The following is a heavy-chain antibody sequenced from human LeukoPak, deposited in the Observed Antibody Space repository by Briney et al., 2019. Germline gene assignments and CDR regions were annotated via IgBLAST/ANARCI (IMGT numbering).Heavy chain of an antibody. CDR1: GFTFSSYA. CDR2: ISYDGSNK. Sequence: GGSLRLSCAASGFTFSSYAMHWVRQAPGKGLEWVAVISYDGSNKYYADSVKGRFTISRDNSKNSLSLQMNSLRAEDTAVYYCASNYGGWGQGTLVTVSS. J-gene: IGHJ4*02. CDR3: ASNYGG. V-gene: IGHV3-30-3*01. D-gene: IGHD4-11*01.